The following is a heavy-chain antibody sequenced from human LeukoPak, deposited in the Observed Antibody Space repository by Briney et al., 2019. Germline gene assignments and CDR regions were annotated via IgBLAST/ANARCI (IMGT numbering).Heavy chain of an antibody. V-gene: IGHV3-48*04. Sequence: GGSLRLSCAASGFIFSSYGMHWVRQAPGKELEWVSYISSSGSTIYYADSVKGRFTISRDNAKNSLYLQMNSLRAEDTAVYYCAELGITMIGGVWGKGTTVTISS. CDR3: AELGITMIGGV. CDR2: ISSSGSTI. CDR1: GFIFSSYG. J-gene: IGHJ6*04. D-gene: IGHD3-10*02.